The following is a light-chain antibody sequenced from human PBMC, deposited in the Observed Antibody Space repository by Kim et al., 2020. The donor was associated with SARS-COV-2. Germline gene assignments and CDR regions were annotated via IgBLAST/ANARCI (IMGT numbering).Light chain of an antibody. Sequence: EIVLTHSPATLSLSPGERATLSCRASQNFNNYLAWYQQKAGQAPRLLIYDASRRATGTPNRFSGSGSGTDFTLTNSRLEPEDFAVYYCQQYGSSPTFGQGTKVDIK. CDR1: QNFNNY. CDR3: QQYGSSPT. CDR2: DAS. V-gene: IGKV3-20*01. J-gene: IGKJ1*01.